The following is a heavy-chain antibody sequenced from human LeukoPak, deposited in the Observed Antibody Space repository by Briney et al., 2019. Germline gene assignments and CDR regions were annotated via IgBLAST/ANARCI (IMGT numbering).Heavy chain of an antibody. Sequence: GRSLRLSCAASGFTFSSYDMHWVRQAPGKGPEWVAIIRYDGSNENYVDSVKGRFTISRDNSKKTLYLQMNSLRAEDTAVYYCARGRYNLDYWGQGTLVTVSS. V-gene: IGHV3-33*01. CDR2: IRYDGSNE. J-gene: IGHJ4*02. CDR3: ARGRYNLDY. CDR1: GFTFSSYD. D-gene: IGHD5-24*01.